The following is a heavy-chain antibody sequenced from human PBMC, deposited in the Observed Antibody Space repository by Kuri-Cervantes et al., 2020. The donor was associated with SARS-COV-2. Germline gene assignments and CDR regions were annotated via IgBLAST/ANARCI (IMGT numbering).Heavy chain of an antibody. V-gene: IGHV3-33*01. D-gene: IGHD4-11*01. CDR3: AREPITVTTNDYYYYGMDV. J-gene: IGHJ6*02. Sequence: GGSLRLSCAASGFTFSSYGMHWVRQAPGKGLEWVAVIWYDGSNKYYADSVKGRFTISRDNAKNSLYLQVNSLRAEDTAVYYCAREPITVTTNDYYYYGMDVWGQGTTVTVSS. CDR2: IWYDGSNK. CDR1: GFTFSSYG.